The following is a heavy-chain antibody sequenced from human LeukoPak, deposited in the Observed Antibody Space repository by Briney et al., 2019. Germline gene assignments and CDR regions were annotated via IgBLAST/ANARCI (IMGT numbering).Heavy chain of an antibody. V-gene: IGHV4-39*07. CDR2: ICSSGSA. Sequence: SETLSLTCTVSGGSISNRNYHWGWIRQPPGKGLEWIGSICSSGSAYYNPSLKSRVTTSIDTSKNQFSPRLTSVTAADTAVYYCARGSYYGSGSYSLDAFDIWGQGTMVTVSS. CDR3: ARGSYYGSGSYSLDAFDI. D-gene: IGHD3-10*01. CDR1: GGSISNRNYH. J-gene: IGHJ3*02.